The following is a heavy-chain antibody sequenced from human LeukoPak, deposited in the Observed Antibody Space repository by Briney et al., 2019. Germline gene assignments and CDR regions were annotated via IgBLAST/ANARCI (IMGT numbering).Heavy chain of an antibody. Sequence: RASVKVSCKASGYTFTGYYMHWVRQAPGQGLEWMGRINPNSGGTNYAQKFQGRVTMTRDTSISTAYMELSRLRSDDTAVYYCARRSSDSSGYYGYWGQGTLVTVSS. CDR2: INPNSGGT. CDR1: GYTFTGYY. CDR3: ARRSSDSSGYYGY. V-gene: IGHV1-2*06. D-gene: IGHD3-22*01. J-gene: IGHJ4*02.